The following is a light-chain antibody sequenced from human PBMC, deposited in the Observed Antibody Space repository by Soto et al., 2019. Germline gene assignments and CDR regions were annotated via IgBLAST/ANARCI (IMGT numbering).Light chain of an antibody. CDR1: QGVSTF. CDR2: TAS. J-gene: IGKJ3*01. Sequence: DIQMTQSPSSLSASIGDRLIITCRTSQGVSTFLNWYRQKAGEAPRLLIYTASSLQSGVPSRFSGGGSGTEFTLTINSLQPEDFGTYFCQQSYSSPFTFGPGTRVYVK. V-gene: IGKV1-39*01. CDR3: QQSYSSPFT.